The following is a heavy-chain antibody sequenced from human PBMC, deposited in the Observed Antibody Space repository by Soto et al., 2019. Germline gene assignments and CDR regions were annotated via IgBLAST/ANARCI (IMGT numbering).Heavy chain of an antibody. Sequence: EVQLVESGGGLVQPGGSLRLSCAASGFTVSSNYMSWVRQAQGKGLECVSVIYSGGSTYYADSVKGRFTISRDNSKNTLHLQMNRPGAEDTSVYYRARGVLDYGDYVLSQPFYYSCYDTDGWGKWPAVTLS. J-gene: IGHJ6*03. CDR3: ARGVLDYGDYVLSQPFYYSCYDTDG. CDR2: IYSGGST. V-gene: IGHV3-66*01. CDR1: GFTVSSNY. D-gene: IGHD4-17*01.